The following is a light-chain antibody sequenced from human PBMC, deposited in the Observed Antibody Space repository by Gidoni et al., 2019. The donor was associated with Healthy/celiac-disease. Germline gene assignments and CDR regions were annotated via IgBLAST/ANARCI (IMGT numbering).Light chain of an antibody. Sequence: ALQMTPSPSSLSASVGDRVTITCRASQGIRNDLGWYQQKPGKAPKLLIYAASSLQSGVPSRFSGSGSGTDFTLTISSLQPEDFATYYCRQDYNYPRTFGQGTKVEIK. J-gene: IGKJ1*01. CDR2: AAS. CDR1: QGIRND. CDR3: RQDYNYPRT. V-gene: IGKV1-6*01.